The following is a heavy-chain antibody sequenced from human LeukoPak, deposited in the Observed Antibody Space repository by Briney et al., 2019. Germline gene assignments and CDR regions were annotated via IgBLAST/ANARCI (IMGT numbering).Heavy chain of an antibody. D-gene: IGHD4-17*01. V-gene: IGHV3-23*01. J-gene: IGHJ6*02. CDR2: ISGSGGST. CDR1: GFTLSNYA. Sequence: GGSLRLSCAASGFTLSNYAMSWVRQAPGKGLEWVSAISGSGGSTYYADSVRGRFTISRDNSKNMLYLQMNSLRAEDTAVYYCAKDRGDYVHYYYAMDVWGQGTTVTVSS. CDR3: AKDRGDYVHYYYAMDV.